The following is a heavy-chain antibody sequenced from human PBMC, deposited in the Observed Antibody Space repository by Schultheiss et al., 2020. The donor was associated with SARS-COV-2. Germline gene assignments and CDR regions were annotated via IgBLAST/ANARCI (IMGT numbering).Heavy chain of an antibody. D-gene: IGHD3-22*01. V-gene: IGHV4-59*08. Sequence: GSLRLSCAASGFTFSGSAMHWIRQAPGKGLEWIGYIYYSGSTNYNPSLKSRVTIAVDTSKNQFSLKLSSVTAADTAVYYCAVDSSGYLDAFDIWGQGTMVTVSS. CDR3: AVDSSGYLDAFDI. CDR1: GFTFSGSA. CDR2: IYYSGST. J-gene: IGHJ3*02.